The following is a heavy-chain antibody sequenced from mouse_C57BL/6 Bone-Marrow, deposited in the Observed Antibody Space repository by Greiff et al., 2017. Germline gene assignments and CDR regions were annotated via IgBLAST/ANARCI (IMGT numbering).Heavy chain of an antibody. CDR3: ARGPFNV. CDR2: IYPGSGNT. CDR1: GYTFTDYY. J-gene: IGHJ1*03. Sequence: QVQLQQSGAELVRPGASVKLSCKASGYTFTDYYINWVKQRPGQGLEWIARIYPGSGNTYYNEKFKGKATLTAEKSSSTAYMQLSSLTSEDSAVYFCARGPFNVWGTGTTVTVSS. V-gene: IGHV1-76*01.